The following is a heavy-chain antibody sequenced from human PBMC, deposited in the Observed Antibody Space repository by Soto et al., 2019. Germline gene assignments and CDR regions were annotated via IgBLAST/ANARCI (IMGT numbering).Heavy chain of an antibody. V-gene: IGHV1-18*01. CDR3: ARGGGIVVVPAAIDY. J-gene: IGHJ4*02. CDR1: GYTFTSYG. D-gene: IGHD2-2*01. CDR2: ISAYNGNT. Sequence: QVQLVQSGAEVKKPGASVKVSCKASGYTFTSYGISWVRQAPGQGLEWMGWISAYNGNTNYAQKLQGRVTMTTDTSTSPAYMELGNLRFDETGGYYWARGGGIVVVPAAIDYWGQGTLVTVSS.